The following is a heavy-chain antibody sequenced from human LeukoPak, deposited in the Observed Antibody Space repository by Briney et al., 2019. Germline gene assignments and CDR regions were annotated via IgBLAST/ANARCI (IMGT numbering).Heavy chain of an antibody. V-gene: IGHV3-33*06. J-gene: IGHJ4*02. CDR3: AKGGIEVGHPAGLYFFDS. CDR2: IWNDGSNK. D-gene: IGHD6-19*01. CDR1: GFIFSSYG. Sequence: PGGSLRLSCAASGFIFSSYGMYWVRQAPGKGLEWVGIIWNDGSNKDYGNSVKGRFTISRDNSRNILYLQMNSMRVEDTALYYCAKGGIEVGHPAGLYFFDSWGQGTLVSVSS.